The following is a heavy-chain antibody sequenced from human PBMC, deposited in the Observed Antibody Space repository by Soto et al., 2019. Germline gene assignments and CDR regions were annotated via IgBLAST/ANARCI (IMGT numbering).Heavy chain of an antibody. D-gene: IGHD2-2*01. Sequence: QVQLVQSGAEVKKPGASVKVSCKASGYTFSSYAVQWVRQAPGQSLEWIGWIHAGNGDTKYSQKFHGRVTLTGDTSATTAYMELSSLRSEDTAVYYCARVPRYTSDIVEVPAVMFDDWFVPWGQGTLVTVSS. CDR1: GYTFSSYA. V-gene: IGHV1-3*01. J-gene: IGHJ5*02. CDR2: IHAGNGDT. CDR3: ARVPRYTSDIVEVPAVMFDDWFVP.